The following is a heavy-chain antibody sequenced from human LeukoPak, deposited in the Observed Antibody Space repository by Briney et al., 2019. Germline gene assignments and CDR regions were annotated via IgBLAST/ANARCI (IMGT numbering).Heavy chain of an antibody. Sequence: GGSLRLSCAASGVTFSSYGMHWVRQAPGKGLEWVAVRSNDGSNKYYADSVKGRITISRDNSKNTLYLQMNSLRAEDTAVYYCAKAGCSGGSCYVYLDHWGQGTLVTVSS. CDR2: RSNDGSNK. CDR3: AKAGCSGGSCYVYLDH. D-gene: IGHD2-15*01. CDR1: GVTFSSYG. J-gene: IGHJ4*02. V-gene: IGHV3-30*18.